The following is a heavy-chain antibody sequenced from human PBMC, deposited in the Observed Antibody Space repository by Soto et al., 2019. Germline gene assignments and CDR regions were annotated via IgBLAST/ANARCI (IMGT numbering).Heavy chain of an antibody. V-gene: IGHV3-30*18. D-gene: IGHD2-2*01. CDR2: ISYHGNDK. Sequence: QVQLVESGGGVVQPGRSLRLSCVVSGFIFSSYGMHWVRQAPGKGLEWVAAISYHGNDKYYADSVKGRFTVSRDNSNNILYLQMSGRRAEDTAVYYCAKIPGREYCSNTPTAFDIWGQGTMVTVSS. CDR3: AKIPGREYCSNTPTAFDI. CDR1: GFIFSSYG. J-gene: IGHJ3*02.